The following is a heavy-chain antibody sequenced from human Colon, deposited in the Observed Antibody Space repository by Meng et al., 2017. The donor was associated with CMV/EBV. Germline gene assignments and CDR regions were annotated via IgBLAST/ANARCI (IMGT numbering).Heavy chain of an antibody. D-gene: IGHD2-8*01. CDR1: GLTVSTDY. CDR2: LYIGGST. V-gene: IGHV3-53*01. CDR3: ARGRGVFDY. J-gene: IGHJ4*02. Sequence: GESLKISCAASGLTVSTDYMTWVRQATGKGLEWVSVLYIGGSTYYAESVKGRFTISRDNAKNSLYLQMNSLRAEDTAVYYCARGRGVFDYWGQGTLVTVSS.